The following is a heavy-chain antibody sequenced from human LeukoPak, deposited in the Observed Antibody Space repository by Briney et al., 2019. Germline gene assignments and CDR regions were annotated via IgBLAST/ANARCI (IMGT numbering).Heavy chain of an antibody. CDR2: IYYSGST. Sequence: SETLSLTCTVSGGSISSYYWSWIRQPPGKGLEWIGNIYYSGSTNYNPSLKSRVTISVDTSKNQFSLKLSSVTAADTAVYYCARDSESHYYDSSGGAFDIWGQGTMVTVSS. J-gene: IGHJ3*02. V-gene: IGHV4-59*01. CDR1: GGSISSYY. D-gene: IGHD3-22*01. CDR3: ARDSESHYYDSSGGAFDI.